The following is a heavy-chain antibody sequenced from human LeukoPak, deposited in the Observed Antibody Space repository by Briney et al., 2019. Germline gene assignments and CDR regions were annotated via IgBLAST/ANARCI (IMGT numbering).Heavy chain of an antibody. V-gene: IGHV4-59*10. D-gene: IGHD6-13*01. CDR2: IYTSGST. CDR1: GGSFSGYY. Sequence: SETLSLTCAVYGGSFSGYYWSWIRQPAGKGLEWIGRIYTSGSTNYNPSLKSRVTMSVDTSKNQFSLKLSSVTAADTAVYYCAGGNIAAAGTVPYWGQGTLVTVSS. CDR3: AGGNIAAAGTVPY. J-gene: IGHJ4*02.